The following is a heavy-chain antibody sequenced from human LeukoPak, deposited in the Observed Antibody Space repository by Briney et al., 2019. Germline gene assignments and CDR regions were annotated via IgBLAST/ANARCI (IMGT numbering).Heavy chain of an antibody. Sequence: SETLSLTCAVYDGSFSGYHWSWIRQPPGKGLEWIGEIDHSGTTNYDPSLQSRVTISVDTSKNDFSLKLSSVAAADTAIYYCARDMNPTHYFDYWGQGTLVTVSS. V-gene: IGHV4-34*01. CDR3: ARDMNPTHYFDY. D-gene: IGHD3-16*01. CDR1: DGSFSGYH. J-gene: IGHJ4*02. CDR2: IDHSGTT.